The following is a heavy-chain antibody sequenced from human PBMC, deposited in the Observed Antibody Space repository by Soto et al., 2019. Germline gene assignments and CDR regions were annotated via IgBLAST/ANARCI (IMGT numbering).Heavy chain of an antibody. CDR1: GFSASNNY. CDR2: IYSGGNT. Sequence: EEQLVQSGGSLVQPGGSLRLSCAASGFSASNNYMAWVRQAPGKGLEWISLIYSGGNTKYAASVQGRFTISRDNSKNTLYLQMNDLRAEDTGVYYCAGHSELDLWGQGTLVTVSS. D-gene: IGHD1-26*01. J-gene: IGHJ5*02. V-gene: IGHV3-66*04. CDR3: AGHSELDL.